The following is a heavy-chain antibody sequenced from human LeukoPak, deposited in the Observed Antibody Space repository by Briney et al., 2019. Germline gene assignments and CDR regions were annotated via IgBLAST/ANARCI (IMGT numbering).Heavy chain of an antibody. V-gene: IGHV3-9*01. CDR2: ISWNSGSI. J-gene: IGHJ4*02. CDR1: GFTFDDYA. D-gene: IGHD1-26*01. Sequence: QAGGSLRLSCAASGFTFDDYAMHWVRQAPGKGLEWVSGISWNSGSIGYADSVKGRFTISRDNAKNSLYLQMNRLRAEDTALYYCAKDMYRGEWELPEYYFDYWGQGTLVTVSS. CDR3: AKDMYRGEWELPEYYFDY.